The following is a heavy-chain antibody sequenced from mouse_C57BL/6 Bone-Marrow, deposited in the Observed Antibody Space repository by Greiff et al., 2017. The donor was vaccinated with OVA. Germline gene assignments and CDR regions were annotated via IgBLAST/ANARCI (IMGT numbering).Heavy chain of an antibody. CDR3: AREGGYGNSPYAMDY. CDR1: GYTFTSYW. V-gene: IGHV1-64*01. Sequence: QVQLQQPGAELVKPGASVKLSCKASGYTFTSYWMHWVKQRPGQGLEWIGMIHPNSGSTNYNEKFKSKATLTVDKSSSTAYMQLSSLTSEDSAVYYCAREGGYGNSPYAMDYWGQGTSVTVSS. J-gene: IGHJ4*01. CDR2: IHPNSGST. D-gene: IGHD2-1*01.